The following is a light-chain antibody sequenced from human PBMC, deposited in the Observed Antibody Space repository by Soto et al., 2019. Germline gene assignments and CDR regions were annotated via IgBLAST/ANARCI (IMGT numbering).Light chain of an antibody. CDR3: QQYNSYSPYS. Sequence: DVQMTQSPSALSASVGDRVTITCRASQRISNWLAWYQQKPGKAPKLLIYDAPSLESGVPSRFSGSGAGTEFGLTISSLQPDDFATYYCQQYNSYSPYSFGQGTKV. CDR2: DAP. V-gene: IGKV1-5*01. CDR1: QRISNW. J-gene: IGKJ2*01.